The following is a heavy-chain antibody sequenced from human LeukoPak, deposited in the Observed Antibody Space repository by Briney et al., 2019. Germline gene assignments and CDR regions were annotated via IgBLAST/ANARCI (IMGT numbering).Heavy chain of an antibody. J-gene: IGHJ4*02. V-gene: IGHV4-59*02. CDR2: THHSGNT. CDR3: ARVPLYGGNSLDY. D-gene: IGHD4-23*01. Sequence: PSETLSLTCIVSGDSVSGYYWNWIRQPPGKGLEWIGYTHHSGNTLYNPSLKSRVTTSVDTSKNQFSLSLSSVTAADTAVYYCARVPLYGGNSLDYWGQGTLVTVSS. CDR1: GDSVSGYY.